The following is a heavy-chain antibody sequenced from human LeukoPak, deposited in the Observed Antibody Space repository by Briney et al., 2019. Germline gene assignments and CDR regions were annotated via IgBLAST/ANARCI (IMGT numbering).Heavy chain of an antibody. Sequence: PSETPSLTCAVYGGSFSGYYWSWIRQPPGKGLEWIGEINHSGSTNYNPSLKSRVTISVDTSKNQFSLKLSSVTAADTAVYYCARGPYYYGSGSYPWGQGTLVTVSS. CDR2: INHSGST. V-gene: IGHV4-34*01. D-gene: IGHD3-10*01. CDR1: GGSFSGYY. J-gene: IGHJ4*02. CDR3: ARGPYYYGSGSYP.